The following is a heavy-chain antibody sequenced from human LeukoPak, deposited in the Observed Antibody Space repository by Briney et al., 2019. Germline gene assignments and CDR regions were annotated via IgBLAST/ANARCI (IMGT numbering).Heavy chain of an antibody. CDR3: ARVLGLKGFDS. V-gene: IGHV3-7*04. CDR1: GFTFSAYW. J-gene: IGHJ5*01. CDR2: IRDDGSEE. D-gene: IGHD7-27*01. Sequence: AGGSLRLSCAASGFTFSAYWMTWVRQAPGRGLEWVANIRDDGSEEYYGDSVRGRFTISRDNAKNSVDLQMHSLRVEDTAGYYCARVLGLKGFDSWGQGTLVTVSS.